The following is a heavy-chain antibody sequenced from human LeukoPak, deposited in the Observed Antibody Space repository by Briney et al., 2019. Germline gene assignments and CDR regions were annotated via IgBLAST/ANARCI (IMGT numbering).Heavy chain of an antibody. CDR3: AKGAYDSSGNDAFDI. Sequence: SETLSLTCTVSGGSICSGSYYWSWIRQPAGKGLEWIGRIYTSGSTNYNPSLKSRVTISVDTSKNQFSLKLSSVTAADTAVYYCAKGAYDSSGNDAFDIWGQGTMVTVSS. CDR1: GGSICSGSYY. J-gene: IGHJ3*02. V-gene: IGHV4-61*02. CDR2: IYTSGST. D-gene: IGHD3-22*01.